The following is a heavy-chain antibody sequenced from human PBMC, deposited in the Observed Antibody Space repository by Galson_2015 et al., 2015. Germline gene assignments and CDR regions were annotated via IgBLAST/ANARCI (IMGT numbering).Heavy chain of an antibody. CDR3: ARETSATGYGDH. D-gene: IGHD5-12*01. CDR2: VTPGSGAT. V-gene: IGHV1-46*01. CDR1: GYTFSNYH. Sequence: SVKVSCKASGYTFSNYHIHWVRQAPGQGLEWMGIVTPGSGATSYAEKFQGRVIMTGDMSTTTAFLKLSSLRSDDTALYYCARETSATGYGDHWGQGTLVTVSS. J-gene: IGHJ4*02.